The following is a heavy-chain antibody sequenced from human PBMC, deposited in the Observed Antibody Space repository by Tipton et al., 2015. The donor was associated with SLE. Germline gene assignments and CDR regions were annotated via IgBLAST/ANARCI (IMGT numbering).Heavy chain of an antibody. CDR1: GFTISNNY. CDR2: IQSGGST. J-gene: IGHJ4*02. Sequence: QLVQSGGGVVQPGGSLRLSCSVSGFTISNNYMNWVRQAPGKGLEWVSLIQSGGSTYYADSVKGRFTISRDNSKNTLYLQVNSLRTEDTAAYYCANGYFDFWGQGTLVTVSS. CDR3: ANGYFDF. V-gene: IGHV3-66*02.